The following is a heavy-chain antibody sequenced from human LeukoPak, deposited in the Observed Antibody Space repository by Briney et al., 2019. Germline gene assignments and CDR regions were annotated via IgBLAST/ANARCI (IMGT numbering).Heavy chain of an antibody. Sequence: QAGGSLRLSCAASGFTFSNYGMHWVRQAPGKGLEWVAIIWHDGSNQYYADSVKGRFTISRDNSKSTLYLQMDSLRAEDTAVYYCARDGDPSNHYSWNDNWGQGTLVIVSS. CDR2: IWHDGSNQ. D-gene: IGHD2-21*01. J-gene: IGHJ4*02. CDR1: GFTFSNYG. V-gene: IGHV3-33*01. CDR3: ARDGDPSNHYSWNDN.